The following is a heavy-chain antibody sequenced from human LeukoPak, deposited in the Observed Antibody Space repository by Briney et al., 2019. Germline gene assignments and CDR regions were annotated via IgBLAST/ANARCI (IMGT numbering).Heavy chain of an antibody. Sequence: GGSLRLSCAASGFTFSSDSMNWVRHAPGKRLDWVSSISSSSSYIYYADSVKGRFTISRDNAKNSLYPQMNSLRAEDTAVYYCARDRGHFDYWGQGTLVTVSS. J-gene: IGHJ4*02. CDR1: GFTFSSDS. D-gene: IGHD2-15*01. CDR3: ARDRGHFDY. CDR2: ISSSSSYI. V-gene: IGHV3-21*01.